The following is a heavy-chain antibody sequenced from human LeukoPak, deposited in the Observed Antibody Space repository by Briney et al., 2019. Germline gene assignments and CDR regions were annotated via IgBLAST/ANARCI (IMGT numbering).Heavy chain of an antibody. CDR1: GGSISSGSYY. V-gene: IGHV4-61*02. J-gene: IGHJ4*02. CDR2: IYTSGST. CDR3: AREEVVAALFDY. D-gene: IGHD2-15*01. Sequence: SETLSLTCTVPGGSISSGSYYWRWIRQPAGKGLEWIGRIYTSGSTNYNPSLKSRVTISVDTSKNQFSLKLSSVTAADTAVYYCAREEVVAALFDYWGQGTLVTVSS.